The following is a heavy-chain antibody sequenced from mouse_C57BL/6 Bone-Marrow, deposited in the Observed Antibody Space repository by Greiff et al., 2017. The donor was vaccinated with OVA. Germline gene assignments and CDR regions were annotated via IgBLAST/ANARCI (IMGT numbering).Heavy chain of an antibody. J-gene: IGHJ1*03. Sequence: EVQLQQSGPELVKPGASVKIPCKASGYTFTDYNMDCVKQSHGKSLEWIGDINPNNGGTIYNQKFKGKATLTVDKSSSTAYMELRSLTSEDTAVYYCARMGNYYGSRDWYFDVWGTGTTVTVSS. D-gene: IGHD1-1*01. V-gene: IGHV1-18*01. CDR2: INPNNGGT. CDR3: ARMGNYYGSRDWYFDV. CDR1: GYTFTDYN.